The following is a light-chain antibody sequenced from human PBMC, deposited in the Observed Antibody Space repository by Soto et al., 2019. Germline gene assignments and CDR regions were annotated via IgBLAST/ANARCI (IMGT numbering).Light chain of an antibody. Sequence: DIQMTQSPSSVSASVGDRVTITYRASQGISNWLAWYQQKPGEAPRLLIYTASNLQGGVPSRFSGSGSGTDFTLTISSLQPEDFATYYCQQGKSFPLTFGGGTKVDIK. J-gene: IGKJ4*01. CDR3: QQGKSFPLT. V-gene: IGKV1-12*01. CDR1: QGISNW. CDR2: TAS.